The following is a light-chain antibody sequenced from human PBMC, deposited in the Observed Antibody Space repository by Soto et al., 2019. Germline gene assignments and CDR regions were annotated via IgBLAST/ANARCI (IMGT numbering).Light chain of an antibody. Sequence: DIVMTQSPDSLAVSLGERATINCKSSQSVLYSSNNKNYLAWYQQKPGQPPKLLIYWASTRESGVPDRFSGSGSGTDFTLTISSLQAEDVAVYYCQQYYSTPLHLFGGGTKVEIK. CDR3: QQYYSTPLHL. V-gene: IGKV4-1*01. CDR2: WAS. J-gene: IGKJ4*01. CDR1: QSVLYSSNNKNY.